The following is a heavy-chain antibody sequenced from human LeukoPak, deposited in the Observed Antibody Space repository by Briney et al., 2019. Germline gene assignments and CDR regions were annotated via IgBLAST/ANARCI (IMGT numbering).Heavy chain of an antibody. V-gene: IGHV3-30-3*01. CDR2: ISYDGSNK. Sequence: GGSLRLSCAASGFTFSSYAMHWVRQAPGKGLEWVAVISYDGSNKYYADSVKGRFTISRDNSKNTLYLQMNSLRAEDTAVYYCARGTYYYDSSGYRHWGQGTLVTVSS. CDR3: ARGTYYYDSSGYRH. D-gene: IGHD3-22*01. J-gene: IGHJ4*02. CDR1: GFTFSSYA.